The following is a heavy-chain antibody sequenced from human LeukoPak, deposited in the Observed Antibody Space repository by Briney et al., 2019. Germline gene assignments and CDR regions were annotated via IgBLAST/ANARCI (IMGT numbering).Heavy chain of an antibody. V-gene: IGHV1-69*01. CDR2: IIPIFGTA. CDR3: ARECGGDCYSTLYDY. Sequence: SVKVSCKASGGTFSSYAISWVRQAPGQGLEWMGGIIPIFGTANYAQKFQGRVTITADESTSTAYMELSSPRSEDTAVYYCARECGGDCYSTLYDYWGQGTLVTVSS. D-gene: IGHD2-21*02. J-gene: IGHJ4*02. CDR1: GGTFSSYA.